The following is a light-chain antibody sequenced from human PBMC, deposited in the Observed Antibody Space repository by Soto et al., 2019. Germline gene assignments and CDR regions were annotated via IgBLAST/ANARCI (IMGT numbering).Light chain of an antibody. CDR2: DVS. Sequence: QSALTQPASVSGSPGQSITISCTGTISDVGGSNYVSWYQQHPGKAPKLMIYDVSNRPSGVSNRFSGSKSGNTASLTISGLQAEDEADYYCGSYSSSSTLYVFVTGTKLTVL. V-gene: IGLV2-14*03. CDR1: ISDVGGSNY. CDR3: GSYSSSSTLYV. J-gene: IGLJ1*01.